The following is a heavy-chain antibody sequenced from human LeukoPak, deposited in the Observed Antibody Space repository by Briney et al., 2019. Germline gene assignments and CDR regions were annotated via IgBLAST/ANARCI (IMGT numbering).Heavy chain of an antibody. CDR1: GGSISSHY. V-gene: IGHV4-59*11. CDR2: IYYSGST. Sequence: SETLSLTCPVSGGSISSHYWCWVRQPPGKGLEWIGYIYYSGSTNYNPSLKSRVTISVDTSKNQFSLKLSSVTAADTAVYYCARLGDTNYYYMDVWGKGTTVTVSS. D-gene: IGHD3-10*01. J-gene: IGHJ6*03. CDR3: ARLGDTNYYYMDV.